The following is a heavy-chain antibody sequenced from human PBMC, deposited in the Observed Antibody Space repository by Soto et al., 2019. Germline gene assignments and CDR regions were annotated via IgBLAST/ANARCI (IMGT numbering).Heavy chain of an antibody. CDR2: IIPILGIA. CDR3: ASDGSGSYFRDAFDI. D-gene: IGHD3-10*01. CDR1: GGTFSSYT. Sequence: QVQLVQSGAEVKKPGSSVKVSCKASGGTFSSYTISWVRQAPGQGLEWMGRIIPILGIANYAQKFQGRVTIXEDVSXXTAYMERSSLRSEDTAVYYCASDGSGSYFRDAFDIWGQGTMVTVSS. V-gene: IGHV1-69*02. J-gene: IGHJ3*02.